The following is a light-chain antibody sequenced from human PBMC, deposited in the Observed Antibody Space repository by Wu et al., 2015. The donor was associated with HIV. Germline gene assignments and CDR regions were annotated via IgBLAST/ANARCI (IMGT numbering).Light chain of an antibody. CDR2: DAS. CDR1: QDISNY. CDR3: QQYYNYPRT. J-gene: IGKJ1*01. Sequence: AVRMTQSPSSLSASTGDRVTITCRASQDISNYLAWYQQKPGKAPKLLIYDASTLQSGVPSRFSGSGSGTDFTLTISCLQSEDFATYYCQQYYNYPRTFGQGTE. V-gene: IGKV1-8*01.